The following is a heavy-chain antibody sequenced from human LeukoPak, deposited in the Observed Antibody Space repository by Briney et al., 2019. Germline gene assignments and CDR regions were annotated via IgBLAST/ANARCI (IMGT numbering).Heavy chain of an antibody. Sequence: SSETLSLTCAVYGGSFSDYYWSWIRQAPGKGLEWIGEITQSGVTNYNPSLKSRATISIDTSKNQFSLKLSSVTAADTAVYSCARGNRAGYNFDYWGQGALVTVSS. V-gene: IGHV4-34*01. D-gene: IGHD5-24*01. CDR1: GGSFSDYY. J-gene: IGHJ4*02. CDR2: ITQSGVT. CDR3: ARGNRAGYNFDY.